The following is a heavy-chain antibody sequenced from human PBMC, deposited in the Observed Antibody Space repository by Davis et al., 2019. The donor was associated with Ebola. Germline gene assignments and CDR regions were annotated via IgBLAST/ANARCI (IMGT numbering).Heavy chain of an antibody. CDR3: ARVTKSGSYPGY. CDR2: IYHSGST. Sequence: MPSETLSLTCTVSGYSISSGYYWGWIRQPPGKGLEWIGSIYHSGSTYYNPSLKSRVTISVDTSKNQFSLKLSSVTAADTAVYYCARVTKSGSYPGYWGQGTLVTVSS. V-gene: IGHV4-38-2*02. J-gene: IGHJ4*02. D-gene: IGHD1-26*01. CDR1: GYSISSGYY.